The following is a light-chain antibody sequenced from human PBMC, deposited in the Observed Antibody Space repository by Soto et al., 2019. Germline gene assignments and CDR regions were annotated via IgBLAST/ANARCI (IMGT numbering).Light chain of an antibody. J-gene: IGKJ1*01. Sequence: TQSPATLSLSPGKRATLSCRASQNISNYLIWYQQKPGQAPRLLIYGASSRATGIPDGFSGSGSGTDFTLTISRLEPEDFAVYYCQQYGSSPQTFGQGTKVDIK. CDR2: GAS. CDR1: QNISNY. V-gene: IGKV3-20*01. CDR3: QQYGSSPQT.